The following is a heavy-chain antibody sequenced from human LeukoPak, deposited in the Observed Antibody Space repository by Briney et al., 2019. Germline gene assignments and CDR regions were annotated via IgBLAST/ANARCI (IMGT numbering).Heavy chain of an antibody. CDR3: ARRGWIGRNYYYYYMDV. CDR2: IYPGGSDT. J-gene: IGHJ6*03. D-gene: IGHD2-2*03. CDR1: GYSFTSYW. V-gene: IGHV5-51*01. Sequence: GESLKISCKGSGYSFTSYWIGWVRQMPGKGLEWMGIIYPGGSDTRYSPSFQGQVTISADKSISTAYLQWSSLKASDTAMYYCARRGWIGRNYYYYYMDVWGKGTTVTVSS.